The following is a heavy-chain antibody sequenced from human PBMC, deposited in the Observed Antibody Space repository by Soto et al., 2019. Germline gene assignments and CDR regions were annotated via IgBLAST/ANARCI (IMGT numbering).Heavy chain of an antibody. J-gene: IGHJ6*02. Sequence: QVQLVQSGAEVKKPGSSVKVSCKASGGTFSSYAISWVRQAPGQGLEWMGGIIPIFGTANYAQKFQGRVTITADESTSTAYMELSSLRSEDTAVYYCATTLGDDIVVVPAAPYYYYGMDVWGQGTTVTVSS. V-gene: IGHV1-69*01. CDR1: GGTFSSYA. D-gene: IGHD2-2*01. CDR3: ATTLGDDIVVVPAAPYYYYGMDV. CDR2: IIPIFGTA.